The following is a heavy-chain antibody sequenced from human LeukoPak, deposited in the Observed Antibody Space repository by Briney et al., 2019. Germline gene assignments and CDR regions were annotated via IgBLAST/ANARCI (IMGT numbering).Heavy chain of an antibody. J-gene: IGHJ4*02. CDR2: IKQGGSEK. Sequence: GGSLRLSCAASGFTFSSYWMSWVRQAPGKGLEWVANIKQGGSEKYYVDSVKGRFTISRDNAKNSLYLQMNSLRAEDTAVYYCARLLNSGWYDYFDYWGQGTLVTVSS. V-gene: IGHV3-7*01. D-gene: IGHD6-19*01. CDR1: GFTFSSYW. CDR3: ARLLNSGWYDYFDY.